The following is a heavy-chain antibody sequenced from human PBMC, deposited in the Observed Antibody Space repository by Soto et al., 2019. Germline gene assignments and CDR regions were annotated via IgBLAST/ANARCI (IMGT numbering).Heavy chain of an antibody. V-gene: IGHV3-30*18. D-gene: IGHD2-8*01. CDR2: ISYDGSNK. J-gene: IGHJ4*02. CDR3: AKDTNSHGSPDY. Sequence: PGGSLRLSCAASGFTFSSYGMHWVRQAPGKGLEWVAVISYDGSNKYYADSVKGRFTISRDNSKNTLYLQMNSLRAEDTAVYYGAKDTNSHGSPDYWGQGTLVNVAS. CDR1: GFTFSSYG.